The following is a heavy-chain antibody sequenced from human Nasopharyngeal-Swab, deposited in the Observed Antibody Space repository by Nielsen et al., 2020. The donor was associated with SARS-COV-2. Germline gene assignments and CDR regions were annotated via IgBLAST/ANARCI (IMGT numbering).Heavy chain of an antibody. D-gene: IGHD3-16*02. CDR1: GFTFSSYW. J-gene: IGHJ4*02. CDR3: ARYSDWTLLGRLGELSYYFDY. CDR2: IKQDGSEK. Sequence: GGSLRLSCAASGFTFSSYWMSWVRQAPGKGLEWVANIKQDGSEKYYVDSVKGRFTISRDNAKNSLYLQMNSLRAEDTAVYYCARYSDWTLLGRLGELSYYFDYWGQGTLVTVSS. V-gene: IGHV3-7*03.